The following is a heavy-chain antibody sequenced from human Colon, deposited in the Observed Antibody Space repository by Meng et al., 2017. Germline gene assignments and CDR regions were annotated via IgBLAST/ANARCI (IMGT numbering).Heavy chain of an antibody. D-gene: IGHD2-15*01. Sequence: DVHLVESGGGLVQPGGSLGLSCAASGFTFSSEWMHWVRQAPGKGLVWVSGVNSDGSYTYYADSVKGRFTISKDNAKNTLYLQMNSLRDEDTGLYHCAMVDGYWGQGTLVTVSS. CDR1: GFTFSSEW. CDR3: AMVDGY. V-gene: IGHV3-74*01. CDR2: VNSDGSYT. J-gene: IGHJ4*02.